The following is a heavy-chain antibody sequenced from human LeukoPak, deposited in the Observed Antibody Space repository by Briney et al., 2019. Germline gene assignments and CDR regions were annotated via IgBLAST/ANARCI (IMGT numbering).Heavy chain of an antibody. D-gene: IGHD6-13*01. V-gene: IGHV3-13*01. CDR1: GFTFSSYD. CDR3: TRIKYSTSWSGDY. CDR2: IGTAGDT. J-gene: IGHJ4*02. Sequence: PGGSLRLSCAASGFTFSSYDMHWVRQATGKGLEWVSAIGTAGDTYYPDSVKGRFSISRDNSKNTMYLRMNSLRAEDTAIYYCTRIKYSTSWSGDYWGQGALVTVSS.